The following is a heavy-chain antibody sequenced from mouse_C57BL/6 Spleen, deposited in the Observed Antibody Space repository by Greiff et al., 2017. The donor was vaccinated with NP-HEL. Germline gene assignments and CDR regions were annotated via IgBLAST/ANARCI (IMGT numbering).Heavy chain of an antibody. J-gene: IGHJ2*01. V-gene: IGHV1-15*01. CDR1: GYTFTDYE. Sequence: VQLQQSGAELVRPGASVTLSCKASGYTFTDYEMHWVKQTPVHGLEWIGAIDPETGGTAYNQKFKGKAILTADKSSSTAYMELRSLTSEDSAVYYCTRGRSAFDYWGQGTTLTVSS. CDR2: IDPETGGT. D-gene: IGHD6-1*01. CDR3: TRGRSAFDY.